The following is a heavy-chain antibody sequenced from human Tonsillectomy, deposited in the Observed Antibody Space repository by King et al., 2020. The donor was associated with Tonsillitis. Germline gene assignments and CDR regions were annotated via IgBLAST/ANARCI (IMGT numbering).Heavy chain of an antibody. D-gene: IGHD5-18*01. CDR3: ARGNTAMVT. CDR2: IDPSDSYT. CDR1: GYSFTNYW. V-gene: IGHV5-10-1*03. Sequence: DGQLVQSGAEVKKPGESLRISCKGSGYSFTNYWVNWVRQMPGKGLEWMGRIDPSDSYTNYSPSFQGHVTISAVRPISTAYLQWSSLKPSDTAMYYCARGNTAMVTWGQGTLVTVSS. J-gene: IGHJ4*02.